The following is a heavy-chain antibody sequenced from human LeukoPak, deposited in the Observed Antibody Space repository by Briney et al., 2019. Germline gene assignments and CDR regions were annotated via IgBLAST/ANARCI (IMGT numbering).Heavy chain of an antibody. CDR3: ARDLRVTTGGNYYYYYYMDV. D-gene: IGHD4-11*01. J-gene: IGHJ6*03. V-gene: IGHV4-4*07. Sequence: PSETLSLTCTVSGGSISSYYWSWIRQPAGKGLEWIGRIYTSGSTNYNPSLKSRVTMSVDTSKNQFSLKVSSVTAADTAVYYCARDLRVTTGGNYYYYYYMDVWGKGTTVTVSS. CDR1: GGSISSYY. CDR2: IYTSGST.